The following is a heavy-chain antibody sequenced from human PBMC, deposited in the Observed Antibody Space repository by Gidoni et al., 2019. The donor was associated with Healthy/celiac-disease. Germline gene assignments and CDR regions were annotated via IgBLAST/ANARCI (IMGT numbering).Heavy chain of an antibody. CDR2: IGTAGDT. V-gene: IGHV3-13*04. D-gene: IGHD2-15*01. CDR1: GFPFSCYD. CDR3: ARTYCSGGSCDHFDY. J-gene: IGHJ4*02. Sequence: EVQLVESGGGLVQPGGSLRLSFAASGFPFSCYDMHWVRQATGKGLEWVSAIGTAGDTYYPGSVKGRFTISRENAKNSLYLQMNSLRAGDTAVYYCARTYCSGGSCDHFDYWGQGTLVTVSS.